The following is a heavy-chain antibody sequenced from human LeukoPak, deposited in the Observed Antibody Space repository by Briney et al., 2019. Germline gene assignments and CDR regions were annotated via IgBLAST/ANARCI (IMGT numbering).Heavy chain of an antibody. Sequence: PGGSLRLSCAASGFTFSRYEMNWVRQAPGNGLEWVSYISSSGSTINYADSVKGRFIISRDDARNSLYLQMNSLRAEDTAVYYCPRPYLWFGEVSDYMDVWGKGTTVTVSS. J-gene: IGHJ6*03. CDR3: PRPYLWFGEVSDYMDV. D-gene: IGHD3-10*01. CDR1: GFTFSRYE. V-gene: IGHV3-48*03. CDR2: ISSSGSTI.